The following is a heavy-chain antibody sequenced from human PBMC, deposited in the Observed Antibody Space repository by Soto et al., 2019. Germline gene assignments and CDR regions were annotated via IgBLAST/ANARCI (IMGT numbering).Heavy chain of an antibody. J-gene: IGHJ4*02. CDR2: INHSGST. V-gene: IGHV4-34*01. Sequence: QVQLQQWGAGLLKPSETLSLTCAVYGGSFSGYYWSWIRQPPGKGLEWIGEINHSGSTNYNPSLKSRGTISVDTSKNQFALKLSSVTAADTAVYYCARNHRTGDSDYWCQGTLVTVSS. D-gene: IGHD7-27*01. CDR3: ARNHRTGDSDY. CDR1: GGSFSGYY.